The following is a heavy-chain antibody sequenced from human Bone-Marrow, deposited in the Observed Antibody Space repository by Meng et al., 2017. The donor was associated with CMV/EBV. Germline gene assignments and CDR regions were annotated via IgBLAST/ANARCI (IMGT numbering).Heavy chain of an antibody. V-gene: IGHV1-24*01. J-gene: IGHJ6*02. CDR3: ATAKAAPDGTDV. Sequence: ASVKVSCKVSGYTLTELCMHWVRQAPGKGLEWVGGFDHEDGETIYAQKFQGRVTMTEDTSTDTAYMELSRLRSEDTAVYYYATAKAAPDGTDVWGQGTTVTVSS. CDR1: GYTLTELC. CDR2: FDHEDGET. D-gene: IGHD6-6*01.